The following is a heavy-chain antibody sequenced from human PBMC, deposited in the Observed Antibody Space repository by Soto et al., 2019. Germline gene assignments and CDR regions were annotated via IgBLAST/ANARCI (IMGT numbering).Heavy chain of an antibody. CDR3: ARGLGYSYGYLDY. CDR2: IGAYNGNT. V-gene: IGHV1-18*01. CDR1: GYTFTSYG. J-gene: IGHJ4*02. D-gene: IGHD5-18*01. Sequence: GASMKVSCKASGYTFTSYGVSWVRQAPGQGLQWKGWIGAYNGNTNYAQKFQGRVTMTTATSTSTAYMELRSLRSDDTAVYYCARGLGYSYGYLDYWGQGTLVTVSS.